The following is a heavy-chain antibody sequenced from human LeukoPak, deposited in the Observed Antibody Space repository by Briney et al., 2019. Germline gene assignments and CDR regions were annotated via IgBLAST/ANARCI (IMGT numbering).Heavy chain of an antibody. CDR3: ARSTWPLYYFDY. V-gene: IGHV4-34*01. CDR1: GGSFSGYY. J-gene: IGHJ4*02. Sequence: SETLSLTCAVYGGSFSGYYWSWIRQPPGKGLEWIGEINHSGSTNYNPSLKSRVTISVDTSKNQFSLKLSSVTAADTAVYYCARSTWPLYYFDYWGQGTLVTVSS. D-gene: IGHD5-24*01. CDR2: INHSGST.